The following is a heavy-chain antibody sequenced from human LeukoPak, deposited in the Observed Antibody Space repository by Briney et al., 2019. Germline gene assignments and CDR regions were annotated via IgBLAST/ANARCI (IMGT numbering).Heavy chain of an antibody. Sequence: GGSLRLSCAASGVTVSSNYMSWVRNAPGQGLGWVSVIYSGGSTYYADSVKGRFTISRDNAKNSLYLQMNSLRAEDTAVYYCARDTIMGIGWGQGTVVTVSS. CDR1: GVTVSSNY. CDR2: IYSGGST. D-gene: IGHD5-12*01. CDR3: ARDTIMGIG. J-gene: IGHJ4*02. V-gene: IGHV3-66*01.